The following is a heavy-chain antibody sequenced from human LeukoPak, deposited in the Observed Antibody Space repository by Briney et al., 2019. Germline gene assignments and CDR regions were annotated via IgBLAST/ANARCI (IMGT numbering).Heavy chain of an antibody. Sequence: GGSLRLSCAASGFTFRSYWMHWVRQAPGKGLVWVSRINSDGSGTTYADSVKGRFTISRDNAKNTLHLQMNSLRAEDTAVYYCARDLELVYYDSSGYDYWGQGTLVTVSS. J-gene: IGHJ4*02. CDR3: ARDLELVYYDSSGYDY. D-gene: IGHD3-22*01. V-gene: IGHV3-74*03. CDR1: GFTFRSYW. CDR2: INSDGSGT.